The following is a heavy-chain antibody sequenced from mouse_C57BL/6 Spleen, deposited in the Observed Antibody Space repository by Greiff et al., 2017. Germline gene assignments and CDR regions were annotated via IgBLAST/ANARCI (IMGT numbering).Heavy chain of an antibody. V-gene: IGHV3-6*01. CDR2: ISYDGSN. Sequence: EVQLQESGPGLVKPSQSLSLTCSVTGYSITSGYYWNWIRQFPGNKLEWMGYISYDGSNNYNPSLKNRISITRDTSKNQFFLKLNSVTTEDTATYYCARGEDYYGSSFLFDYRGEGTTLTVSS. CDR1: GYSITSGYY. CDR3: ARGEDYYGSSFLFDY. J-gene: IGHJ2*01. D-gene: IGHD1-1*01.